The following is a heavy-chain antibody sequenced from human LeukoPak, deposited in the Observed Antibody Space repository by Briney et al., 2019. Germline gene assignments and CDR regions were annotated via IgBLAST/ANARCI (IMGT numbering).Heavy chain of an antibody. CDR3: ATSAAAPGNF. CDR2: INQNGGAK. D-gene: IGHD6-13*01. Sequence: GGSLRLSCAASGFTFRNYWMSWVRQAPGKGLEWVANINQNGGAKNYIDSVKGRFAISRDNTENSLSLQMNALRAEDTAIYYCATSAAAPGNFWGQGTLVTVSS. CDR1: GFTFRNYW. J-gene: IGHJ4*02. V-gene: IGHV3-7*03.